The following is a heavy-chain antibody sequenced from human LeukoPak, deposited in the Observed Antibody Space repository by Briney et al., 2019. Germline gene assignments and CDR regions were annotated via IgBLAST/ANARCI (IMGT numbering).Heavy chain of an antibody. V-gene: IGHV3-7*01. CDR3: AREGGGYCTNGVCPFDFDY. Sequence: PGGSLRLSCAASGFTFSSYWMSWVRQAPGKGLEWVANIKQDGSEKYYVDSVKGRFTISRDNAKNSLYLRMNSLRAEDTAVYYCAREGGGYCTNGVCPFDFDYWGQGTLVTVSS. CDR1: GFTFSSYW. CDR2: IKQDGSEK. J-gene: IGHJ4*02. D-gene: IGHD2-8*01.